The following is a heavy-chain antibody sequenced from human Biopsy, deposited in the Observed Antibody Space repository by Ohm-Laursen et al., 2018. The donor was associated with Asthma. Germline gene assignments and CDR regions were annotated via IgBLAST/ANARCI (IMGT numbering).Heavy chain of an antibody. Sequence: ASVKVSCNTSGYTFNSAGITWARQAPGQGLEWMGWISVYNGNTKVAQKLQDRVTMITDTSTSTAYMELRSLRSDDTAVYFCARAVDYSHYYGIDVWGQETTVTVS. V-gene: IGHV1-18*01. J-gene: IGHJ6*02. CDR3: ARAVDYSHYYGIDV. CDR1: GYTFNSAG. D-gene: IGHD3-10*01. CDR2: ISVYNGNT.